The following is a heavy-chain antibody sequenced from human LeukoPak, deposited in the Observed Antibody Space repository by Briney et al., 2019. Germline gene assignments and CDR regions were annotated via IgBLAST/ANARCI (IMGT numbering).Heavy chain of an antibody. V-gene: IGHV3-30-3*01. J-gene: IGHJ4*02. CDR2: ISYDGSNK. Sequence: PGGSLRLSCAASGFTFSSYAMSWVRQAPGKGLEWVAVISYDGSNKYYADSVKGRFTISRDNSKNTLYLQMNSLRAEDTAVYYCARDEYYDFWSVYYRDYDILTGYCLDYWGQGTLVIVS. D-gene: IGHD3-3*01. CDR1: GFTFSSYA. CDR3: ARDEYYDFWSVYYRDYDILTGYCLDY.